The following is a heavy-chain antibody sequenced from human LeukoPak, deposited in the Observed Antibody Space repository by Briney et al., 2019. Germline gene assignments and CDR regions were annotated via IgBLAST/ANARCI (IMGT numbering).Heavy chain of an antibody. CDR3: ARGLGFGEASYYYYMDV. J-gene: IGHJ6*03. CDR1: GGSISSYY. Sequence: PSETLSLTCTVSGGSISSYYWSWIRQPPGKGLEWIGYIYYSGSTNYNPSLKSRVTISVDTSKNQFSLKLRSVTAADTAVYYCARGLGFGEASYYYYMDVWGKGTTVTVSS. CDR2: IYYSGST. V-gene: IGHV4-59*01. D-gene: IGHD3-10*01.